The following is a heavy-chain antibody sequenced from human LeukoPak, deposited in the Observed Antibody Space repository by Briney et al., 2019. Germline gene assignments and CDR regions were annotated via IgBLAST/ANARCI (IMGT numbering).Heavy chain of an antibody. J-gene: IGHJ4*02. CDR1: GGSISSYY. CDR3: ARVAGSYYFDY. V-gene: IGHV4-59*01. Sequence: SETLSLTCTVSGGSISSYYWSWIRQSPGKGLEWIGYIYYSGSTNYNPSLKSRVTISVDTSKNQFSLKLSSVTAADTAVYYCARVAGSYYFDYWGQGTLVTVSS. CDR2: IYYSGST. D-gene: IGHD1-26*01.